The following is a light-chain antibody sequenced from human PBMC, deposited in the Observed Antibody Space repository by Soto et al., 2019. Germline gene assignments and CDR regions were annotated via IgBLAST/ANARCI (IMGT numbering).Light chain of an antibody. J-gene: IGKJ5*01. V-gene: IGKV3-11*01. CDR2: DAS. Sequence: EIVLTQSPATLSLSPGERATLSCRASQTVSSSLAWYQQKPGQAPRLLIYDASNRATGIPARFSGSGSETDFTLTISSLEPEDFGVYYCQQRTNWPPITFGQGTRLEIK. CDR3: QQRTNWPPIT. CDR1: QTVSSS.